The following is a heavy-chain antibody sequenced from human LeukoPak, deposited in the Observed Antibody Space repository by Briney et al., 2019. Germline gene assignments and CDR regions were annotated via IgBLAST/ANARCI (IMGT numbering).Heavy chain of an antibody. Sequence: PSETLSLTCTVSGGSISNSFYYWGWIRQPPGKGLEWIGSINYSGSTYYNPSLKSRVTMSVDTSKNQFSLKLSSVTAADTAVYYCARDDTSYWYFDLWGRGTLVTVSS. V-gene: IGHV4-39*07. CDR3: ARDDTSYWYFDL. J-gene: IGHJ2*01. D-gene: IGHD2-2*01. CDR1: GGSISNSFYY. CDR2: INYSGST.